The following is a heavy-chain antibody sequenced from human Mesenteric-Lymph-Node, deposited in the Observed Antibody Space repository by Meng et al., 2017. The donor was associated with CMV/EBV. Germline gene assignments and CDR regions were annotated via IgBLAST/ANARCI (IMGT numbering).Heavy chain of an antibody. CDR1: GFTFSSYS. CDR2: ISSSSSYI. D-gene: IGHD6-19*01. CDR3: AKDLRGSSAWYFDY. V-gene: IGHV3-21*04. J-gene: IGHJ4*02. Sequence: GGSLRLSCAASGFTFSSYSMNWVRQAPGKGLEWVSSISSSSSYIYYADSVKGRFTISRDNAKNSLFLQMNSLRPEDTALYYCAKDLRGSSAWYFDYWGQGTLVTVSS.